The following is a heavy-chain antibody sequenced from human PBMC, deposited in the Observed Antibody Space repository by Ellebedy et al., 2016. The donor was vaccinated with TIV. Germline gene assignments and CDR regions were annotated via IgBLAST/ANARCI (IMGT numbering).Heavy chain of an antibody. V-gene: IGHV3-23*01. J-gene: IGHJ4*02. Sequence: GGSLRLSCSASGFSFSSYAMTWVRQAPGKGLEWVAGLSGSGGSTYYADSVKGRFTISRDNSKNTVDLQMISLRPEDTAVYHCVKMAGWELPSTYLDYWGQGNLVTVSS. CDR2: LSGSGGST. CDR1: GFSFSSYA. CDR3: VKMAGWELPSTYLDY. D-gene: IGHD4-23*01.